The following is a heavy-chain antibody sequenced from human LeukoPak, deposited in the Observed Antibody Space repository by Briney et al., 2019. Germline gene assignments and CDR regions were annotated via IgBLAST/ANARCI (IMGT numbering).Heavy chain of an antibody. CDR2: IIPIFGTA. J-gene: IGHJ4*02. V-gene: IGHV1-69*13. CDR3: ARGLAYCGGDCSHPTN. CDR1: GGTFSSYA. Sequence: ASVTVSCTASGGTFSSYAISWVRQAPGQGLEWMGGIIPIFGTANYAQKFQGRVTITADESTSTAYMELSSLRSEDTAVYYCARGLAYCGGDCSHPTNWGQGTLVTVSS. D-gene: IGHD2-21*02.